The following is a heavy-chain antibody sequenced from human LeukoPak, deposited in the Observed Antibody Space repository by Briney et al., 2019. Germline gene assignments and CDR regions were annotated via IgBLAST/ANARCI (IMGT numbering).Heavy chain of an antibody. CDR3: AKDSDIAVAGSDDALDV. Sequence: QSGGSLRLSCAASGFTFSSYGMHWVRQTPGKGLEWVALISFDGSIEYYVDSVKGRFTISRDNSKNTLFLQMNSLRPGDTAVYYCAKDSDIAVAGSDDALDVWGQGTMVTVSS. J-gene: IGHJ3*01. CDR1: GFTFSSYG. D-gene: IGHD6-19*01. CDR2: ISFDGSIE. V-gene: IGHV3-30*18.